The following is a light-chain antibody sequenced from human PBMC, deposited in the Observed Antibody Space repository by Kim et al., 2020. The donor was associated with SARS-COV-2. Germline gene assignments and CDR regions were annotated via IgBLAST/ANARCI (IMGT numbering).Light chain of an antibody. CDR1: SLRNYY. J-gene: IGLJ3*02. CDR3: NCRDSSGDHVV. CDR2: GKY. Sequence: ALGQTVKLKCQGDSLRNYYSTWYQQRPGQAPVLVLYGKYNRPAGIPDRFSGSASGNTASLTITGAQAEDEADYYCNCRDSSGDHVVFGGGTQLTVL. V-gene: IGLV3-19*01.